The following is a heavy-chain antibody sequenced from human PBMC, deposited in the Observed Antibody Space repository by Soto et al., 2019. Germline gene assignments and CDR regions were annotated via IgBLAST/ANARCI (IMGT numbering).Heavy chain of an antibody. D-gene: IGHD6-6*01. J-gene: IGHJ4*02. CDR3: ARAPKVSGSSQPRPDF. V-gene: IGHV4-34*01. CDR2: INHSGST. Sequence: PPETLSLTCAVYGGSFNGYYWSWIRQPPWKGLEWIGEINHSGSTNYNPSLKSRVTISVDTSKNQFSLKLSSVTAADTAVYYCARAPKVSGSSQPRPDFWGQGTLVTVSS. CDR1: GGSFNGYY.